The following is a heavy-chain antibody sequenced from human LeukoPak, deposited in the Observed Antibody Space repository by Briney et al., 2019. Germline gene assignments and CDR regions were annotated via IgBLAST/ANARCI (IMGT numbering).Heavy chain of an antibody. J-gene: IGHJ4*02. Sequence: SETLSLTCAVYGGSFSGYYWSWIRQPPGKGLEWIGEINHSGSTNYNPSLKSRVTISVDTSKNQFSLKLSSVTAADTAVYYCARGLWGPYYFDYWGQGTLVTVSS. CDR2: INHSGST. V-gene: IGHV4-34*01. D-gene: IGHD3-16*01. CDR1: GGSFSGYY. CDR3: ARGLWGPYYFDY.